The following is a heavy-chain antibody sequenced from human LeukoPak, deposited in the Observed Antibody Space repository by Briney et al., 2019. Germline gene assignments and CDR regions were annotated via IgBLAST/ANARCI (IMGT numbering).Heavy chain of an antibody. D-gene: IGHD1-26*01. CDR3: ARKGPAYSGSYPNWFDP. Sequence: ASVKVSCKASGYTFTNYAMHWVRQAPGQRLEWMGWINAGNGNTKYSQKFQGRVTITRDTSASTAYMELSSLRSEDTAVYYCARKGPAYSGSYPNWFDPWGQGTLVTVSS. J-gene: IGHJ5*02. CDR2: INAGNGNT. CDR1: GYTFTNYA. V-gene: IGHV1-3*01.